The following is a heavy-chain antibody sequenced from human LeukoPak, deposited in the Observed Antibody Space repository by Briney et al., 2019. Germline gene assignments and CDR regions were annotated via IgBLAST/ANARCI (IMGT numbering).Heavy chain of an antibody. V-gene: IGHV3-21*01. CDR1: GFTFSSYW. Sequence: GGSLRLSCAASGFTFSSYWMSWVRQAPGKGLEWVSSISSSSSYIYYADSVKGRFTISRDNAKNSLYLQMNSLRAEDTAVYYCARDSEGYQLLKGFDYWGQGTLVTVSS. CDR2: ISSSSSYI. J-gene: IGHJ4*02. D-gene: IGHD2-2*01. CDR3: ARDSEGYQLLKGFDY.